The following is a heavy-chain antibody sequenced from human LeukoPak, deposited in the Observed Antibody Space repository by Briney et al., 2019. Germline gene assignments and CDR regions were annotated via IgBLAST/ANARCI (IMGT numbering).Heavy chain of an antibody. CDR1: GFTFSSYS. CDR3: ARESYDYIWGSYYFDY. V-gene: IGHV3-48*02. Sequence: GGSLRLSCAASGFTFSSYSMNWVRQAPGKGLEWVSYISSSSSTIYYADSVKGRFTISRHNAKNSLYLQMNSLRDEDTAVYYCARESYDYIWGSYYFDYWGQGTLVTVSS. CDR2: ISSSSSTI. D-gene: IGHD3-16*01. J-gene: IGHJ4*02.